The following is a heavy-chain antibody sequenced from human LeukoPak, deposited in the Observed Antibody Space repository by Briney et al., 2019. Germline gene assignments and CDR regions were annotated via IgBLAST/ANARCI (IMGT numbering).Heavy chain of an antibody. J-gene: IGHJ3*02. Sequence: GASVKVSCKASGCTFTSYGISWVRQAPGQGLEWMGWISAYNGNTNYAQKLQGRVTMTTDTSTSTAYMELRSLRSDDTAVYYCAREYYYDSSGYYLEPDAFDIWGQGTMVTVSS. CDR1: GCTFTSYG. V-gene: IGHV1-18*01. CDR3: AREYYYDSSGYYLEPDAFDI. CDR2: ISAYNGNT. D-gene: IGHD3-22*01.